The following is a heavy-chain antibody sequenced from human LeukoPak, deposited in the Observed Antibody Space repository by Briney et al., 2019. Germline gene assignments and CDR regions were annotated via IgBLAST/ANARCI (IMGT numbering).Heavy chain of an antibody. Sequence: GGSLRLSCAGSGFTFSNAWMSWVGQAPGKGLEWVGRIKSKTDGGTTDYAAPVKGRFTISRDDSKNTLYLQMNSLRAEDTAVYYCAKDLSLWAAAGSYRSDYYYYGMDVWGQGTTVTVSS. CDR3: AKDLSLWAAAGSYRSDYYYYGMDV. CDR1: GFTFSNAW. J-gene: IGHJ6*02. D-gene: IGHD6-13*01. CDR2: IKSKTDGGTT. V-gene: IGHV3-15*01.